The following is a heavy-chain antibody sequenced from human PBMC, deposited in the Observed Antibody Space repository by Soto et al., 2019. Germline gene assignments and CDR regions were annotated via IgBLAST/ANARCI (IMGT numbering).Heavy chain of an antibody. CDR1: GYTFTSYY. J-gene: IGHJ3*02. D-gene: IGHD1-26*01. CDR3: ARDTGKVGAPDAFDI. V-gene: IGHV1-46*03. CDR2: INPSGGST. Sequence: ASVKVSCKASGYTFTSYYMHWVRQAPGQGLEWMGIINPSGGSTSYAQKFQGRVTMTRDTSTSTVYMELSSLRSEDTAVYYCARDTGKVGAPDAFDIWGQGTMVTVSS.